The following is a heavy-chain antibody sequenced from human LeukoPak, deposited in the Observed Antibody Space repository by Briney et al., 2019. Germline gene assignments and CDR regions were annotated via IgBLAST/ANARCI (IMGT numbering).Heavy chain of an antibody. CDR1: GYTLTQLS. J-gene: IGHJ4*02. CDR3: AIGTQPLYCGGDCYSDYFDY. V-gene: IGHV1-24*01. D-gene: IGHD2-21*02. CDR2: FDVEDGEI. Sequence: ASVKVSCKVSGYTLTQLSVHWVRQAPGKGLEWMGGFDVEDGEIIYAQKFQGRVTMTEDTSTDTAYMELSSLRSEDTAVYYCAIGTQPLYCGGDCYSDYFDYWGQGTLVTVSS.